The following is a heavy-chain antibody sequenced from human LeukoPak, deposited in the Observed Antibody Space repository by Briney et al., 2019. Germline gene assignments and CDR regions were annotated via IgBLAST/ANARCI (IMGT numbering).Heavy chain of an antibody. V-gene: IGHV3-74*01. CDR3: ARKPDYYGADY. CDR2: IKGDGGSP. J-gene: IGHJ4*02. Sequence: GGSLRLSCAASGFTVSNYWMHWVRHAPGKGLVWVSRIKGDGGSPTYADSAKGRFTISRDNAKHTLYLQINSLRAEDTAVYYCARKPDYYGADYWGQGTLVTVSS. D-gene: IGHD3-10*01. CDR1: GFTVSNYW.